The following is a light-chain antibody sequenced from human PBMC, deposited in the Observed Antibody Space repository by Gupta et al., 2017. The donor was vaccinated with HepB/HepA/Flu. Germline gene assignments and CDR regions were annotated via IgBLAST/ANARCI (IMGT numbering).Light chain of an antibody. CDR3: SSFTYTTTLVV. CDR2: DVS. V-gene: IGLV2-14*01. J-gene: IGLJ2*01. CDR1: TNDVGGYNY. Sequence: QSAMTQPASVSGSPGQSTTLSCTATTNDVGGYNYVSWYQQHPGKAPKLLIYDVSNQRSGVSNRFSGSKSGNTASLTISGLQAEDEADYYCSSFTYTTTLVVFGGGTKVTVL.